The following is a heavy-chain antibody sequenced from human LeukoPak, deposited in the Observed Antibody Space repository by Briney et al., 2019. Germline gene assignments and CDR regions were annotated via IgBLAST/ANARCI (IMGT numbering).Heavy chain of an antibody. CDR1: GFTFGYYW. CDR2: ISSSSSTI. CDR3: ARDRWGSSCYCYFDY. D-gene: IGHD3-22*01. J-gene: IGHJ4*02. Sequence: PGGSLRLSCAASGFTFGYYWMSWVRQAPGKGLEWVSYISSSSSTIKYADSVKGRFTISRDNAKNSLYLQMNSLRAEDTAMYYCARDRWGSSCYCYFDYWGQGTLVTVSS. V-gene: IGHV3-48*01.